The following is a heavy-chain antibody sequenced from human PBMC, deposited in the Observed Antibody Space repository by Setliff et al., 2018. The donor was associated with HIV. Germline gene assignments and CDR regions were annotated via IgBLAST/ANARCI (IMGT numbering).Heavy chain of an antibody. Sequence: SETLSLTCAVYGGSFSGYYWSWIRQPPGKGLEWIGYIFYSVNNNYNPSLKSRVSISVDTSKNQFSLTLTSVTAADTAVYYCARGGSMTTMTTWGQGTLVTVSS. J-gene: IGHJ4*02. CDR1: GGSFSGYY. V-gene: IGHV4-59*01. CDR2: IFYSVNN. CDR3: ARGGSMTTMTT. D-gene: IGHD4-4*01.